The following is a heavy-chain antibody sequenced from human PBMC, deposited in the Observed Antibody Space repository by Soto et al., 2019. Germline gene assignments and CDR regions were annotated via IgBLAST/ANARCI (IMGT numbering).Heavy chain of an antibody. V-gene: IGHV3-23*04. Sequence: EVQLVESGGGLVQPGGSLRVSCAASVFTFSSYAMSWVRQAPGKGLEWVSAISGSGGSTYYADSVKGRFTISRDNSKNTLYLQMNSLRAEDTAVYYCAKDPYYYDSSGYHGGYWGQGTLVTVSS. CDR1: VFTFSSYA. D-gene: IGHD3-22*01. CDR2: ISGSGGST. J-gene: IGHJ4*02. CDR3: AKDPYYYDSSGYHGGY.